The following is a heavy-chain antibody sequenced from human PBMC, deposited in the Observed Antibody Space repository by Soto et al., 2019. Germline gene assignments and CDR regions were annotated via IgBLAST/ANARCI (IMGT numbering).Heavy chain of an antibody. CDR2: IYPGDSDT. Sequence: LKISCKGFGYTFTNYWIGWVRQMPGKGPEWMGIIYPGDSDTKYNPSFQGQVTISADKSITTTYLQWSSLKASDTAIYYCAASIFYYGMDVWGQGTTVTVSS. J-gene: IGHJ6*02. CDR3: AASIFYYGMDV. V-gene: IGHV5-51*01. CDR1: GYTFTNYW.